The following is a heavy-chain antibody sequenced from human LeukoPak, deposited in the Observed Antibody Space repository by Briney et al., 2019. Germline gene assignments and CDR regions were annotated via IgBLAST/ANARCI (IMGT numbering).Heavy chain of an antibody. Sequence: PGGSLRLSCAASGFTFSSYAMSWVRQAPGKGLEWVSTISGNGGSTYYADSVRGRFTIPRDNSKNTLDLQMNSLKVEDTAVYYCAKFRYHCNDNNYLDFNYWGQGTLVTVSS. D-gene: IGHD2/OR15-2a*01. CDR3: AKFRYHCNDNNYLDFNY. J-gene: IGHJ4*02. CDR2: ISGNGGST. V-gene: IGHV3-23*01. CDR1: GFTFSSYA.